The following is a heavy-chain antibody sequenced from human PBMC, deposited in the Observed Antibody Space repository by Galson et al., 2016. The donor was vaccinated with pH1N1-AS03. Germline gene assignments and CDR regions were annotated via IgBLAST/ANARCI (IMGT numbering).Heavy chain of an antibody. V-gene: IGHV1-46*01. J-gene: IGHJ4*02. CDR1: RYY. CDR2: IDPSGGPT. CDR3: ARRYYFDY. D-gene: IGHD3-16*02. Sequence: RYYMHWVRQAPGQGLEWMGIIDPSGGPTTYAPKFQGRITITTDTSTSTVYMELVSLRSEDTAVYYCARRYYFDYWGQGTLVTVSS.